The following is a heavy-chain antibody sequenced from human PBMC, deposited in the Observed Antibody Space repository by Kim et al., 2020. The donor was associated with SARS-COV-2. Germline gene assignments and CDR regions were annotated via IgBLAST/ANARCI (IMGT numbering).Heavy chain of an antibody. CDR1: GGSFSGYY. CDR3: ARGSYPIAVAGTGLSYYYGMDV. J-gene: IGHJ6*02. D-gene: IGHD6-19*01. V-gene: IGHV4-34*01. Sequence: SETLSLTCAVYGGSFSGYYWSWIRQPPGKGLEWIGEINHSGSTNYNPSLKSRVTISVDTSKNQFSLKLSSVTAAHTAVYYCARGSYPIAVAGTGLSYYYGMDVWGQGTTVTVSS. CDR2: INHSGST.